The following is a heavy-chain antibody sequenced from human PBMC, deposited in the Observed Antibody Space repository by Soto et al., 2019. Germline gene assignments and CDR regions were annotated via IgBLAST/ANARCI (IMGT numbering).Heavy chain of an antibody. CDR2: IYYSGNI. CDR3: ARLLYDRRGYDFLDY. J-gene: IGHJ4*02. Sequence: SETLCLTCSVSGGSISSTSYYWGWVRQPPGKGLEWIGSIYYSGNIYHNPSLKSRVGTSVDTSKNQFSLKLNSVTAADTALYYCARLLYDRRGYDFLDYWGRGTFVTGSS. D-gene: IGHD3-22*01. V-gene: IGHV4-39*01. CDR1: GGSISSTSYY.